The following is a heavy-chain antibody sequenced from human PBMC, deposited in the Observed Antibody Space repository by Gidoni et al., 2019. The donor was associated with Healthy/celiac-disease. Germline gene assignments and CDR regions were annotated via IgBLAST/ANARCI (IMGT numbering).Heavy chain of an antibody. J-gene: IGHJ2*01. V-gene: IGHV3-30-3*01. D-gene: IGHD5-12*01. CDR1: GFTFSSYA. CDR2: ISYDGSNK. CDR3: ASSIRGYSGYDTYWYFDL. Sequence: QVQLVESGGGVVQPGRSLRLSCAASGFTFSSYAMHWVRQAPGKGLEWVAVISYDGSNKYYADSVKCRFTISRDNSKNTLYLQMNSLRAEDTAVYYCASSIRGYSGYDTYWYFDLWGRGTLVTVSS.